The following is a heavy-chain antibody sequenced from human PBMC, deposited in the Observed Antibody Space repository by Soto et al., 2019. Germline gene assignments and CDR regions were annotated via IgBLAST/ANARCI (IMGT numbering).Heavy chain of an antibody. J-gene: IGHJ3*01. V-gene: IGHV3-33*01. Sequence: PGGSLRRSCAASGFIFSNSGMHWVRQAPGKGLEWVAVIWYDGSNEYYAASVKGRFTISRDNSKNTLYLQMDSLRVDDTAVYYCARDRGFDDALDVWGQGTMVTVSS. CDR1: GFIFSNSG. CDR3: ARDRGFDDALDV. CDR2: IWYDGSNE. D-gene: IGHD2-15*01.